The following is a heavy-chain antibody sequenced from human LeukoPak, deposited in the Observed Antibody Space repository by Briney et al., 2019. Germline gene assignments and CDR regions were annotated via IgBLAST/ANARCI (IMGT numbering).Heavy chain of an antibody. D-gene: IGHD3-22*01. CDR1: GFTFSSYG. J-gene: IGHJ4*02. Sequence: GRSLRLSCAASGFTFSSYGMHWDRQAPGKGLEWVAVISYDGSNKYYADSVKGRFTISRDNYKNTLYLQMNSLRAEDTAVYYCAKDLAYDSSGYLRDWGQGTLVTVS. CDR3: AKDLAYDSSGYLRD. V-gene: IGHV3-30*18. CDR2: ISYDGSNK.